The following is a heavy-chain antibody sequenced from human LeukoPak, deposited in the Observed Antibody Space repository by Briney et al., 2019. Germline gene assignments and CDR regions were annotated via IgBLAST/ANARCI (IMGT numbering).Heavy chain of an antibody. CDR3: ARDNSVEDTAWWFDP. CDR1: GYTFTSYY. V-gene: IGHV1-46*01. Sequence: ASVKVSCKASGYTFTSYYMHWVRQAPGQGLEWMGIINPSGGSTSYAQKFQGRVTMTRDMSTSTDYMELSSLRSEDTAVYYCARDNSVEDTAWWFDPWGQGTLVSVSS. CDR2: INPSGGST. J-gene: IGHJ5*02. D-gene: IGHD4-23*01.